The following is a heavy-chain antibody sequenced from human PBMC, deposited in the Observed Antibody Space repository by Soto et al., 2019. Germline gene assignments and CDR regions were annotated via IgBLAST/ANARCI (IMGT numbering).Heavy chain of an antibody. CDR2: ISGSGGST. V-gene: IGHV3-23*01. CDR3: AKPSDSSGWVNWFDS. Sequence: EVQLLEYGGGLVQPGGSLRLSCAASGFTFSSYAMIWVRQAPGKGLEWVSGISGSGGSTSYSDSVKGRFIVSRDNSKNTLYLQINSLRAEDTAVYYCAKPSDSSGWVNWFDSWGQGTLVTVSS. CDR1: GFTFSSYA. D-gene: IGHD6-19*01. J-gene: IGHJ5*01.